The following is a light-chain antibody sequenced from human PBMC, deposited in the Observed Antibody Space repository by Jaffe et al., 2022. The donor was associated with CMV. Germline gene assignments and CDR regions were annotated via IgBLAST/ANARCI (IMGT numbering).Light chain of an antibody. CDR1: QSVSGN. V-gene: IGKV3-20*01. CDR2: SAS. CDR3: QQYGSSPPVT. J-gene: IGKJ5*01. Sequence: EIVLTQSPGTLSLSPGERATLSCRASQSVSGNLAWYQQKSGQAPRLLIYSASSRATGIPDRFSGSGSGTDFTLTISSLEPEDFAVYYCQQYGSSPPVTFGQGTRLEI.